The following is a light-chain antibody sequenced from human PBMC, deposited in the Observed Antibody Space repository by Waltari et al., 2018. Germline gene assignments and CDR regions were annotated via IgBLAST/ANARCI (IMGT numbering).Light chain of an antibody. J-gene: IGLJ2*01. CDR2: QDS. V-gene: IGLV3-1*01. CDR1: KLGDKY. Sequence: YELTQPPAVSVSPGQTASITCPGDKLGDKYTCWYQQKPGQSPVLVIYQDSKRPSGIPERFSGSNSGNTATLTISGTQAMDEADYYCQAWDSSTVVFGGGTKLTVL. CDR3: QAWDSSTVV.